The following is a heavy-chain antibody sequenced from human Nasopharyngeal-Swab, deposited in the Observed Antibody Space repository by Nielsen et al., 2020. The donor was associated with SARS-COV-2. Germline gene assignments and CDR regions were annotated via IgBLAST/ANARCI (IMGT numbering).Heavy chain of an antibody. CDR1: GFTYSGSA. CDR2: IRSKANSYAT. J-gene: IGHJ5*02. V-gene: IGHV3-73*01. CDR3: TRRRGDILTGLNWFDP. D-gene: IGHD3-9*01. Sequence: GGSLRLSCTTSGFTYSGSAIPCVRQASGKGLEWVGRIRSKANSYATAYAASVKGRFNISRDDSKNTAYLQMNSLKTEDTAVYYCTRRRGDILTGLNWFDPWGQGTLVNVSS.